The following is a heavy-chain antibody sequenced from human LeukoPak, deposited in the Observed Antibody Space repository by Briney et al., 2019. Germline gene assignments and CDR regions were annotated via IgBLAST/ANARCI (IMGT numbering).Heavy chain of an antibody. CDR3: ARCPGDTAMAPNWFDP. D-gene: IGHD5-18*01. Sequence: SETLSLTCTVSGGSISSSSYYWGWIRQPPGKGLEWIGSIYYSGSTYYNPSLKSRVTISVDTSKNQFSLKLSSVTAADTAVYYCARCPGDTAMAPNWFDPWGQGTLVTVSS. V-gene: IGHV4-39*01. CDR2: IYYSGST. J-gene: IGHJ5*02. CDR1: GGSISSSSYY.